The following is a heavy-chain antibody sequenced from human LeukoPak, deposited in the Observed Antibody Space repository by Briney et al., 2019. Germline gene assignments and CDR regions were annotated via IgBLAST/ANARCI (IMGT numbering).Heavy chain of an antibody. CDR3: ARDVRGSSSF. CDR1: GYTFTGYY. J-gene: IGHJ4*02. CDR2: INPNSGGT. V-gene: IGHV1-2*02. D-gene: IGHD6-13*01. Sequence: ASVKVSCKASGYTFTGYYMHWVRQAPGQGLEWMGWINPNSGGTNYAQKFQGRVTMTRDMSTSTVYMELSSLRSEDTAVYYCARDVRGSSSFWGQGTLVTVSS.